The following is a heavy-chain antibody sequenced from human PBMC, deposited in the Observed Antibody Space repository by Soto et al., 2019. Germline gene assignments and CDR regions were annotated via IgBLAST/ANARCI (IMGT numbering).Heavy chain of an antibody. CDR1: GFTFNNYA. Sequence: EVQLLESGGGLVQPGGSLRLSCAASGFTFNNYAMTWVRQAPGKGLEWVSAISGGGDTKSYADSVKGRFTVSRDGSKKTLYLQRSSLRAEDTALYYCAKGRGGSGSLTPRVDFWGQGTLVTVSS. CDR3: AKGRGGSGSLTPRVDF. J-gene: IGHJ4*02. V-gene: IGHV3-23*01. D-gene: IGHD3-10*01. CDR2: ISGGGDTK.